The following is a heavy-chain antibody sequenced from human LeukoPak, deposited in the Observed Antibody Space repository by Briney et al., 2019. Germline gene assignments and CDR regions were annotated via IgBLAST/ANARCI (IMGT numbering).Heavy chain of an antibody. CDR1: GFTFSDYY. D-gene: IGHD3-22*01. CDR3: AREALSAYYYDSSGYYFDY. V-gene: IGHV3-11*04. J-gene: IGHJ4*02. Sequence: TSGGSLRLSCAASGFTFSDYYMSWIRQAPGKGLEWFSYISSSGSTIYYADSVKGRFTISRDNAKNSLYLQMNSLRAEDTAVYYCAREALSAYYYDSSGYYFDYWGQGTLVTVSS. CDR2: ISSSGSTI.